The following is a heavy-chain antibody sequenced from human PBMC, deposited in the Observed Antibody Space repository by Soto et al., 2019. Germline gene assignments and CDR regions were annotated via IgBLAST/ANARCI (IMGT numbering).Heavy chain of an antibody. Sequence: GGSLRLSCAASGFTFSSYWMSWVRQAPGKGLEWVANIKQDGSEKYYVDSVKGRFTISRDNAKNSLYLQMNSLRAEDTAVYYCARDAPKLGSDFDIWGQGTMVTVSS. V-gene: IGHV3-7*01. CDR3: ARDAPKLGSDFDI. J-gene: IGHJ3*02. CDR2: IKQDGSEK. D-gene: IGHD3-10*01. CDR1: GFTFSSYW.